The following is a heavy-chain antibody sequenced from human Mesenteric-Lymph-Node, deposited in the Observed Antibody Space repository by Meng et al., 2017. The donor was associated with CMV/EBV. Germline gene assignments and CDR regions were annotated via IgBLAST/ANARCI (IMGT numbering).Heavy chain of an antibody. CDR3: VVLTHYYESSGYYKF. J-gene: IGHJ4*02. CDR1: GFTFSNYA. D-gene: IGHD3-22*01. Sequence: GESLKISCAASGFTFSNYAMTWVRQVPGKGLEWVSLIYSGGFSTDYADSVKGRFTVSRDNSQNTLYLQMNSLRAEDTAIYYCVVLTHYYESSGYYKFWGQGTLVTVSS. V-gene: IGHV3-23*03. CDR2: IYSGGFST.